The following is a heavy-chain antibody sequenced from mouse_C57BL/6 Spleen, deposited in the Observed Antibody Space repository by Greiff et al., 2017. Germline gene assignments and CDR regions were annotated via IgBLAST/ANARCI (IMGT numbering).Heavy chain of an antibody. CDR1: GYAFSSYW. CDR2: IYPGDGDT. CDR3: ARPFYDGYYAFAY. J-gene: IGHJ3*01. V-gene: IGHV1-80*01. D-gene: IGHD2-3*01. Sequence: VQLQQSGAELVKPGASVKISCKASGYAFSSYWMNWVKQRPGKGLEWIGQIYPGDGDTNYNGKFKGKATLTADKSSSTAYMQLSSLTSEDSAVYFCARPFYDGYYAFAYWGQGTLVTVSA.